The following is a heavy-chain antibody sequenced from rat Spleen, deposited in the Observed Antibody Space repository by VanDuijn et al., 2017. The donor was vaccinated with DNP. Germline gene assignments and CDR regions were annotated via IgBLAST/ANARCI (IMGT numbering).Heavy chain of an antibody. Sequence: EVQLVETGGGLVQPGRSLKLSCAVSGFTFNNHYMAWVRQAPTKGLEWVASISDGGGNTYYGDSVKGRFTISRDNAKNTLYLQMDSLRSEETATYYCARHEGFYWYFDFWGPGTMVTVSS. D-gene: IGHD3-7*01. J-gene: IGHJ1*01. V-gene: IGHV5S11*01. CDR2: ISDGGGNT. CDR3: ARHEGFYWYFDF. CDR1: GFTFNNHY.